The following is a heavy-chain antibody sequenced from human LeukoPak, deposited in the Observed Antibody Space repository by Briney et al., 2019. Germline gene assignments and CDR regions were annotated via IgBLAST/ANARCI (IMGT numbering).Heavy chain of an antibody. V-gene: IGHV4-34*01. CDR2: INHSGST. CDR1: GGSFSGYY. CDR3: ASPTTVTTTAFDI. Sequence: SETLSLTCAVYGGSFSGYYWNWIRQPPGKGLEWIGEINHSGSTNYNPSLKSRVTISVDTSKNQFSLKLSSVTAADTAVYYCASPTTVTTTAFDIWGQGTMVTVSS. J-gene: IGHJ3*02. D-gene: IGHD4-11*01.